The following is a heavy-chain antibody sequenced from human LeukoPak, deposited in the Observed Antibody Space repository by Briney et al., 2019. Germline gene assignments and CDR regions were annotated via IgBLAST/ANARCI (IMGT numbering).Heavy chain of an antibody. J-gene: IGHJ5*02. CDR2: IDASGGAT. Sequence: PGGSLRLSCAASGFTFSNYAMSWVRQAPGKGLEWVSSIDASGGATYYADSVKGRFTISRDNSKNTSYLQMNSLRAEDTAVYSCAKGSGSGWYGWFAPWGQGTLVTVSS. D-gene: IGHD6-19*01. V-gene: IGHV3-23*01. CDR3: AKGSGSGWYGWFAP. CDR1: GFTFSNYA.